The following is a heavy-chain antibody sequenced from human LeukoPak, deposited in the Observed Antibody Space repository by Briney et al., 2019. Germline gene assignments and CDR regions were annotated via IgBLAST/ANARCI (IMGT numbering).Heavy chain of an antibody. D-gene: IGHD4-11*01. J-gene: IGHJ4*02. V-gene: IGHV3-11*01. Sequence: GGSLRLSCSASGFTFSDYYMSWMRQAPGKALEWVSYISSSGSTIYYADSVKGRFTISRDNAKNSLYLQMNSLRAEDTAVYYCARTRGTTVFFDYWGQGTLVTVSS. CDR1: GFTFSDYY. CDR2: ISSSGSTI. CDR3: ARTRGTTVFFDY.